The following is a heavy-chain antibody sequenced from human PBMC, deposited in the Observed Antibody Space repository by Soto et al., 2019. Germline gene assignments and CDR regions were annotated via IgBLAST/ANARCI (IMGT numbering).Heavy chain of an antibody. V-gene: IGHV3-33*01. CDR1: GFTFSSYA. D-gene: IGHD6-19*01. Sequence: QVQLVESGGGVVQPGRSLRLSCAASGFTFSSYAMHWVRQAPGKGLEWVAVIWDDGSNKKHADSVKGRFTISRDNSKNTLYLHMHSLRAEDTAVYFCAGDRGLAPFDIWGQGTVVTVSS. CDR3: AGDRGLAPFDI. J-gene: IGHJ3*02. CDR2: IWDDGSNK.